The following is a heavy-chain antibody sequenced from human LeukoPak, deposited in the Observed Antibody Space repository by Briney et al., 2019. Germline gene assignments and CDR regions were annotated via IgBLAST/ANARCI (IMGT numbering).Heavy chain of an antibody. CDR3: ARRGSGTYDFDY. D-gene: IGHD3-10*01. J-gene: IGHJ4*02. V-gene: IGHV3-33*01. Sequence: PGGSLRLSSAASGFTFSSNGMHWVRQAPGKGLEWVTVIWTDGSNKYYADSVKGRFTIPRDNSKNSLYLQMNSLRAEDTAVYYCARRGSGTYDFDYWGQGTLVTVSS. CDR1: GFTFSSNG. CDR2: IWTDGSNK.